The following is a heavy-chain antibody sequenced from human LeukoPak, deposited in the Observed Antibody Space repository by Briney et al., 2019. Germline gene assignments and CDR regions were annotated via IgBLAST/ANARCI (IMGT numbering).Heavy chain of an antibody. V-gene: IGHV1-18*01. J-gene: IGHJ5*02. CDR1: GYTFTSYG. CDR3: ARGQYTSSWYDWFDP. D-gene: IGHD6-13*01. Sequence: GASVKVSCKASGYTFTSYGISWVRQAPGQGLEWMGWISAYNGNTNYAQKLQGRVTMTTDTSTSTAYMELRSLRSDDTAVYYCARGQYTSSWYDWFDPWGQGTLVTVSS. CDR2: ISAYNGNT.